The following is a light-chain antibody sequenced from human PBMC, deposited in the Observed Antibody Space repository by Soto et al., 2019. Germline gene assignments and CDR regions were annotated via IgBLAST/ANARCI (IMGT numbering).Light chain of an antibody. V-gene: IGKV3-15*01. CDR2: GAS. Sequence: EILMTQAPATLSVSPGERATLSCRARQSVSSNLALYQQKPGQAPRLLIYGASTRATGIPARFSGSGSGTEFPLTISSLQSEDFAVYYCQKYNNWRPTWTFGQATKVDIK. CDR3: QKYNNWRPTWT. J-gene: IGKJ1*01. CDR1: QSVSSN.